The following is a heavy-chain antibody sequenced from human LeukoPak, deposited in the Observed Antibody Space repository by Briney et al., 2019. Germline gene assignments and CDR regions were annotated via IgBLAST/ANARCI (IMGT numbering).Heavy chain of an antibody. V-gene: IGHV1-2*02. J-gene: IGHJ4*02. D-gene: IGHD1-7*01. CDR3: ARVRRITGTTSLDY. CDR1: GYTFTSYG. CDR2: INPNSGGT. Sequence: ASVKVSCKASGYTFTSYGISWVRQAPGQGLEWMGWINPNSGGTNYAQKFQGRVTMTRDTSISTAYMELSRLRSDDTAVYYCARVRRITGTTSLDYWGQGTLVTVSS.